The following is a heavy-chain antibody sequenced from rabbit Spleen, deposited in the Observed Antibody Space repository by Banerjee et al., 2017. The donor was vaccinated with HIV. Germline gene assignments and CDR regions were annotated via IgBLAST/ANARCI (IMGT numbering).Heavy chain of an antibody. J-gene: IGHJ6*01. CDR2: AYAGSSGST. Sequence: QSLEESGGGLVKPGASLTLTCKASGFSFNSGYDMCWVRQAPGKGLEWVAYAYAGSSGSTYSATWAKGRFTISKASSTTVTLQMTSLTAADTATYFCARDAGTSFSTYGMDLWGPGTLVTV. CDR1: GFSFNSGYD. V-gene: IGHV1S40*01. D-gene: IGHD8-1*01. CDR3: ARDAGTSFSTYGMDL.